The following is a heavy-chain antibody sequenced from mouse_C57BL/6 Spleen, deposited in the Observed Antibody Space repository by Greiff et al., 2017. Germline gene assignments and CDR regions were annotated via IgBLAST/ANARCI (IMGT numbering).Heavy chain of an antibody. Sequence: QVHVKQSGPGLVQPSQSLSITCTVSGFSLTSYGVHWVRQSPGKGLEWLGVIWSGGSTDYNAAFISRLSISKDNSKSQVFFKMNSLQADDTAIYYCAKIYYDYDEDYAMDYWGQGTSVTVSS. CDR3: AKIYYDYDEDYAMDY. CDR2: IWSGGST. CDR1: GFSLTSYG. J-gene: IGHJ4*01. D-gene: IGHD2-4*01. V-gene: IGHV2-2*01.